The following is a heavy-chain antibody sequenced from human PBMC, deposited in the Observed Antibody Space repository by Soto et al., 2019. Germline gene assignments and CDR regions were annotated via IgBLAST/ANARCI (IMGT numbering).Heavy chain of an antibody. D-gene: IGHD3-22*01. J-gene: IGHJ5*02. Sequence: ASVKVSCKVSGYTLTELSMHWVRQAPGKGLEWMGGFDPEDGETIYAQKFQGGVTMTEDTSTNTAYMELSSLRSEDTAVYYCARVNPPALYYYDSSGYAFSWFDPWGQGTLVTVSS. CDR1: GYTLTELS. CDR2: FDPEDGET. V-gene: IGHV1-24*01. CDR3: ARVNPPALYYYDSSGYAFSWFDP.